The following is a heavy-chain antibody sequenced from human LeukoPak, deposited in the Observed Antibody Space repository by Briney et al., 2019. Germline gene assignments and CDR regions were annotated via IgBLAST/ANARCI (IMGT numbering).Heavy chain of an antibody. V-gene: IGHV4-59*01. J-gene: IGHJ3*02. CDR2: IYYSGST. Sequence: SETLSLTCTVSGGSISSYYWNWIRQLPGKGLEWIGYIYYSGSTNYNPSLKSRVTISVDTSKNQFSLKLSSVTAADTAVYYCAGRLWRRDGYNLSAFDIWGQGTMVAVSS. D-gene: IGHD5-24*01. CDR1: GGSISSYY. CDR3: AGRLWRRDGYNLSAFDI.